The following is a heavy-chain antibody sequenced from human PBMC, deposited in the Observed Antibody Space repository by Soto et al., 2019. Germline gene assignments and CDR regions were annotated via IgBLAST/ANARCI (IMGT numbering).Heavy chain of an antibody. CDR2: INHSGST. CDR3: ARLGGRKKQLVHYYYYYGMDV. Sequence: SETLSLTCAVYGGSFSGYYWSWIRQPPGRGLEWIGGINHSGSTKYNTSLTSRVTISVDTSKNQFSLKLSSVAAADTAVYYCARLGGRKKQLVHYYYYYGMDVWGQGTTVTVSS. J-gene: IGHJ6*02. V-gene: IGHV4-34*01. D-gene: IGHD6-13*01. CDR1: GGSFSGYY.